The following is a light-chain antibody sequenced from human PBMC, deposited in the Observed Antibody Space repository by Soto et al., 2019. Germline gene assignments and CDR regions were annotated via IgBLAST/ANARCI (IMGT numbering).Light chain of an antibody. J-gene: IGLJ2*01. V-gene: IGLV2-23*01. CDR2: EGS. Sequence: QSALTQPASVSGSPGQSITISCTGTNSDVGSYVFVSWYQQHPGKAPKLMIYEGSERPSGISNRFSGSTSGNTASLTISGLQAEDEADYFCCSYAGSSAYVEFGGGTKVTVL. CDR3: CSYAGSSAYVE. CDR1: NSDVGSYVF.